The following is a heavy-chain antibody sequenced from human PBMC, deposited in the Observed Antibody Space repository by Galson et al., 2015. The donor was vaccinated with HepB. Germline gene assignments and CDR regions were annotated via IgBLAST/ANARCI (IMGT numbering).Heavy chain of an antibody. CDR2: ISYDGSNK. J-gene: IGHJ2*01. D-gene: IGHD6-19*01. CDR3: ARPGGSSGWSVGAFGWYFDL. V-gene: IGHV3-30*04. Sequence: SLRLSCAVSGFTFSSYAMHWVRQAPGKGLEWVAVISYDGSNKYYADSVKGRFTISRDNSKNTLYLQMNSLRAEDTAVYYCARPGGSSGWSVGAFGWYFDLWGRGTLVTVSS. CDR1: GFTFSSYA.